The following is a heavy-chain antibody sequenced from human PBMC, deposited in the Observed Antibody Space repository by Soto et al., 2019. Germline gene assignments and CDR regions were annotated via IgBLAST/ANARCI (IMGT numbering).Heavy chain of an antibody. CDR1: GGSISSSRG. V-gene: IGHV4-4*02. CDR3: ARLSITMVRGVIITDYYYYGMDV. Sequence: SQNLSVTWAVSGGSISSSRGWSWVLQPPGKGLEWIGEIYHSGSTNYNPSLKSRVTISVDKSKNQFSLKLSSVTAADTAVYYCARLSITMVRGVIITDYYYYGMDVWGQGTTVT. J-gene: IGHJ6*02. CDR2: IYHSGST. D-gene: IGHD3-10*01.